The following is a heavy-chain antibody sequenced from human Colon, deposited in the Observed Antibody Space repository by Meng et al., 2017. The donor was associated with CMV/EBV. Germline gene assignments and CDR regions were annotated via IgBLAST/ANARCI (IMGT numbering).Heavy chain of an antibody. CDR2: ISSSSSYI. CDR3: ARGGGYCSGGSCYYYYYGMDV. V-gene: IGHV3-21*01. Sequence: GGSLRLSCAASGFTFSSYSMNWVRQAPGKGLEWVSSISSSSSYIYYADSVKGRFTISRDNAKNSLYLQMNSLRAEDTAVYYCARGGGYCSGGSCYYYYYGMDVWGQGTLVTVSS. J-gene: IGHJ6*02. CDR1: GFTFSSYS. D-gene: IGHD2-15*01.